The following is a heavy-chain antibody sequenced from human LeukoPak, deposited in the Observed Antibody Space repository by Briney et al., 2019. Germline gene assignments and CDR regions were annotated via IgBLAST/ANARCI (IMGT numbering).Heavy chain of an antibody. V-gene: IGHV3-7*01. CDR3: AREGFAAASDI. CDR1: EFTFSSYW. Sequence: GGSLRLSCAASEFTFSSYWMRWVRQAPGKGLEWVANIKQDGSEKNYVDSVKGRFTISRDNAKNSMYLQMNSLRAEDTAVYYCAREGFAAASDIWGQGTMVTVSS. J-gene: IGHJ3*02. D-gene: IGHD2-15*01. CDR2: IKQDGSEK.